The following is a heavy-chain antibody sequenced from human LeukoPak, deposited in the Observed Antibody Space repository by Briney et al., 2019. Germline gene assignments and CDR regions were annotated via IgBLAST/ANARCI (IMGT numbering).Heavy chain of an antibody. Sequence: SETLSLTCTVSGGSISSYYWSWIRQPPGKGLEWIGYIYYSGSTNYNPSLKSRVTISVDTSKNQFSLKLSSVTAADTAVYYCARVTAAPRLFDYWGQGTLVTVSS. CDR1: GGSISSYY. D-gene: IGHD6-13*01. CDR3: ARVTAAPRLFDY. V-gene: IGHV4-59*01. J-gene: IGHJ4*02. CDR2: IYYSGST.